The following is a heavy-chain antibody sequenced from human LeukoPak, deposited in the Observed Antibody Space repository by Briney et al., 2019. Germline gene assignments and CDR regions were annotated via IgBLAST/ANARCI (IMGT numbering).Heavy chain of an antibody. CDR2: INPNSGGT. D-gene: IGHD3-10*01. V-gene: IGHV1-2*02. Sequence: GASVKVSCKASGYTFTGYYMHWVRQAPGQGLEWMGWINPNSGGTNYAQKFQGRVTMTRDTSISTAYMELSRLRSDDTAGYYYARNSRHITMVRGVIINPYGMDVWGQGTTVTVSS. J-gene: IGHJ6*02. CDR1: GYTFTGYY. CDR3: ARNSRHITMVRGVIINPYGMDV.